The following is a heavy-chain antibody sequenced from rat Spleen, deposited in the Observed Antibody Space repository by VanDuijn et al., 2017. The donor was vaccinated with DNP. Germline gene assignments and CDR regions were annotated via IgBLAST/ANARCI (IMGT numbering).Heavy chain of an antibody. J-gene: IGHJ3*01. CDR3: ARSDSYGFPY. V-gene: IGHV5-25*01. CDR2: ISTGGGET. Sequence: EVQLVESGGGLVQPGRSLKLSCAASGFSFSSFAMAWVRQAPTKGLEWVATISTGGGETYYRNSVKGRFTISRDNARSTLYLQMDSLRSEDTATYYCARSDSYGFPYWGQGTLVTVSS. D-gene: IGHD1-2*01. CDR1: GFSFSSFA.